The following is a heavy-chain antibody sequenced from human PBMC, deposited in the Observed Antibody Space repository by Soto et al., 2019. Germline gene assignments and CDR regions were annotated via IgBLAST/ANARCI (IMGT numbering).Heavy chain of an antibody. Sequence: SETLSLTCTVSGGSISSYYWIWIRQPPGKGLEWIGYIYYSGSTNYNPSLKSRVTISVDTSKNQFSLKLSSVTAADTAVFYCARLIHCKTTSCYFDYWGQGTLVTVSS. CDR1: GGSISSYY. D-gene: IGHD2-2*01. J-gene: IGHJ4*02. CDR2: IYYSGST. CDR3: ARLIHCKTTSCYFDY. V-gene: IGHV4-59*08.